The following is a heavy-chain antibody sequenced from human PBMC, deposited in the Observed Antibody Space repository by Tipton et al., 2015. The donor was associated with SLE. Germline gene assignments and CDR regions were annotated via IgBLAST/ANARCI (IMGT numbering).Heavy chain of an antibody. V-gene: IGHV3-21*01. D-gene: IGHD3-9*01. Sequence: SLRLSCAASGFTFSSYSMNWVRQAPGKGLEWVSSISSSSSYIYYADSVKGRFTISRDNAKNSLYLQMNSLRAEDTAVYYCARDPFAYYDILTGGRPGGYCDYWGQGTLVTVST. CDR3: ARDPFAYYDILTGGRPGGYCDY. CDR2: ISSSSSYI. J-gene: IGHJ4*02. CDR1: GFTFSSYS.